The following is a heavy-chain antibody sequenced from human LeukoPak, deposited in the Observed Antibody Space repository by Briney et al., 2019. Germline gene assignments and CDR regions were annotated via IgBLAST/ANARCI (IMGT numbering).Heavy chain of an antibody. J-gene: IGHJ6*04. V-gene: IGHV1-46*01. D-gene: IGHD3-10*01. CDR2: INPSGGST. CDR3: ARDLWFGESSYGMDV. CDR1: GYTFTSYY. Sequence: GASVKVSCKASGYTFTSYYMHWVRQAPGQGLEWMGIINPSGGSTRYAQKFQARVTMTRDTSTSTVYMELSSLRSEDTAVYYCARDLWFGESSYGMDVWGKGTTVTVSS.